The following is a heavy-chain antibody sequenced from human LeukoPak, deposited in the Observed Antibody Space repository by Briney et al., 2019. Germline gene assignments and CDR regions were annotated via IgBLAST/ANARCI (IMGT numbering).Heavy chain of an antibody. CDR3: AGVYGSGSYQNWFDP. CDR1: GDTLTELS. Sequence: EASVKVSCKVSGDTLTELSMHWVRQAPGKGLEWMGGFDPEDGETIYAQKFQGRVTMTEDTSTDTAYMELSSLRSEDTAVYYCAGVYGSGSYQNWFDPWGQGTLVTVSS. CDR2: FDPEDGET. V-gene: IGHV1-24*01. D-gene: IGHD3-10*01. J-gene: IGHJ5*02.